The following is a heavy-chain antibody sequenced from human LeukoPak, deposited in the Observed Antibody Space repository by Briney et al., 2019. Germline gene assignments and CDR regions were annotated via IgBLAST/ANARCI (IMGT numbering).Heavy chain of an antibody. V-gene: IGHV1-18*01. CDR2: ISAYNGNT. J-gene: IGHJ4*02. CDR3: ARAASVGIAAAGTGGDY. CDR1: GYTFTSYG. Sequence: ASVKVSCKASGYTFTSYGISWVRQAPGQGLEWMGWISAYNGNTNYAQKLQGRVTMTTDTSTSTAYMELRSLRSDDTAVYYCARAASVGIAAAGTGGDYWGQGTLVTVSS. D-gene: IGHD6-13*01.